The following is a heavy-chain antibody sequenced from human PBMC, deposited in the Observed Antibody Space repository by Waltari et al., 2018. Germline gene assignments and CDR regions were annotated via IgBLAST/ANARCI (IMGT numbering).Heavy chain of an antibody. J-gene: IGHJ6*03. CDR2: IRYDGSNK. V-gene: IGHV3-30*02. D-gene: IGHD6-19*01. CDR1: GFPFSSYG. Sequence: QVQLVESGGGVVQPGGSLRLSCAASGFPFSSYGMHWVRQAPGKGLEWVAFIRYDGSNKYYADSVKGRFTISRDNSKNTLYLQMNSLRAEDTAVYYCAKDHRAVAQRHYYYYMDVWGKGTTVTVSS. CDR3: AKDHRAVAQRHYYYYMDV.